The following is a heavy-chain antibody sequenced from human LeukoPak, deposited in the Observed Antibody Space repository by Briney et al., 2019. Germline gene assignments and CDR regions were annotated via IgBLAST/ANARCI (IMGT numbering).Heavy chain of an antibody. D-gene: IGHD2-15*01. V-gene: IGHV3-30-3*01. CDR1: GFTFDSFT. Sequence: GGSLRLSCTASGFTFDSFTMHWVRQAPGRGLEWVAVISYDGNSEYYAESVKGRCTISRDRSRNTLYLQMNNLRDEDTAVYYCAAEYCGGGFCYTRHSGHDYWGQGTLVTVSS. J-gene: IGHJ4*02. CDR2: ISYDGNSE. CDR3: AAEYCGGGFCYTRHSGHDY.